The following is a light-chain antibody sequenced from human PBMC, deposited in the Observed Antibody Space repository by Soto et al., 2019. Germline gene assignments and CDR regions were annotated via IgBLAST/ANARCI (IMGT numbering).Light chain of an antibody. V-gene: IGKV3-11*01. CDR1: QDVSRY. CDR2: DAS. J-gene: IGKJ2*01. CDR3: QQRGNWPPT. Sequence: ESVVTQSPATLSLSPGERATLSCRASQDVSRYLAWYQQKPGQSPRLLIYDASNRATGVPARFSGSGSGTDFTLTISSLEPEDFAVYFCQQRGNWPPTFGQGTKLEI.